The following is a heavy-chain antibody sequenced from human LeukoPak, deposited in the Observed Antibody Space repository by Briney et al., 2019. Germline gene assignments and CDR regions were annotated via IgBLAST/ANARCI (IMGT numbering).Heavy chain of an antibody. Sequence: PSETLSLTCTVSGGSISSSSYYWGWMRQPPGKGREWIGSIYYSGSTYYNPSLKSRVTISVDTSKNQFSLKLSSVTAADTAVYYCARHMGPYSSSWYAAFDIWGQGTMVTVSS. V-gene: IGHV4-39*01. CDR3: ARHMGPYSSSWYAAFDI. D-gene: IGHD6-13*01. CDR2: IYYSGST. CDR1: GGSISSSSYY. J-gene: IGHJ3*02.